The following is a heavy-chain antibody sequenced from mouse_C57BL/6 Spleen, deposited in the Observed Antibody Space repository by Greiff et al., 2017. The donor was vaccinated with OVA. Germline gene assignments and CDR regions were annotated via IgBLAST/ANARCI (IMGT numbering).Heavy chain of an antibody. J-gene: IGHJ3*01. V-gene: IGHV5-17*01. CDR1: GFTFSDYG. D-gene: IGHD2-4*01. CDR2: ISSGSSTI. Sequence: EVQLVESGGGLVKPGGSLKLSCAASGFTFSDYGMHWVRQAPEKGLEWVAYISSGSSTIYYADTVKGRFTISRDNAKNTLFLQMTSLRSEDTAMYYCARYYDYDPSWFAYWGQGTLVTVSA. CDR3: ARYYDYDPSWFAY.